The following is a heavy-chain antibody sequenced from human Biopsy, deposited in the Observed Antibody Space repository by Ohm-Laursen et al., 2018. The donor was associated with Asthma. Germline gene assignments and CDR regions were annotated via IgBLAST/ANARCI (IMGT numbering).Heavy chain of an antibody. CDR3: ARVPTTLRYFDL. J-gene: IGHJ2*01. D-gene: IGHD2-15*01. CDR1: GGSVSSGSYY. Sequence: SDTLSLTCTVSGGSVSSGSYYWSWIRQPPGKGLAWVSYISYSGSTDYNPSLKGRLTISMDTSKNQFSLKLSSVTAADTAVYYCARVPTTLRYFDLWGRGTLVIVSS. CDR2: ISYSGST. V-gene: IGHV4-61*01.